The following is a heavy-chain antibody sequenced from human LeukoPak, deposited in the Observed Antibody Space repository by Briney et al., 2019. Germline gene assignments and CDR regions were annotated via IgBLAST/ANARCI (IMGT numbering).Heavy chain of an antibody. J-gene: IGHJ4*02. CDR2: IYTGGST. CDR3: ARIGVRDLRGSIDY. D-gene: IGHD3-3*01. CDR1: GFTVSSNY. Sequence: QPGGSLRLSCAASGFTVSSNYMSWVRQAPGKGLEWVSVIYTGGSTYYAASVKGRFTISRDNSENTVYLQMNSLRAEDTAVYYCARIGVRDLRGSIDYWGQGTLVTVSS. V-gene: IGHV3-53*01.